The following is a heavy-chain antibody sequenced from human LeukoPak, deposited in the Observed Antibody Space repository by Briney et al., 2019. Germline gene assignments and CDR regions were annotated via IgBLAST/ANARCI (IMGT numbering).Heavy chain of an antibody. V-gene: IGHV7-4-1*02. CDR1: GYTFTSYA. CDR2: INTNTGNP. D-gene: IGHD3-9*01. CDR3: ARGILTGYPARDYWYFDL. J-gene: IGHJ2*01. Sequence: ASVKVSCKASGYTFTSYAMSWVRQAPGQGLEWMGWINTNTGNPTYAQGFTGRFVFSLDISVSTAYLQISSLAAEDTAVYYCARGILTGYPARDYWYFDLWGRGTLVTVSS.